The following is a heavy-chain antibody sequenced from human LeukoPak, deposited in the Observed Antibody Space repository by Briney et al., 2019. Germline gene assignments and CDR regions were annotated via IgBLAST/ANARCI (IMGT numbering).Heavy chain of an antibody. CDR3: AREFGGLQSWYYYDSSGYHFFDY. D-gene: IGHD3-22*01. Sequence: GGSLRLSCAASGFTFSSYAMHWVRQAPGKGLEWVAVISYDGSNKYYADSVKGRFTISRDNSKNTLYLQMNSLRAEDTAVYYCAREFGGLQSWYYYDSSGYHFFDYWGQGTLVTVSS. CDR1: GFTFSSYA. CDR2: ISYDGSNK. V-gene: IGHV3-30*04. J-gene: IGHJ4*02.